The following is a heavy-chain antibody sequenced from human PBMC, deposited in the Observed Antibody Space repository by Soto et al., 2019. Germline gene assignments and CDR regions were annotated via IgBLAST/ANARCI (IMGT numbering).Heavy chain of an antibody. CDR3: ASSGRANFTSMVNYFYYGLDV. D-gene: IGHD5-18*01. CDR1: AFTFSDHG. Sequence: QLVESGGGVVQPGGSLRLSCSATPSAFTFSDHGMHWVRQTPGKGLEWLAVIWFDGVNRYYADSVKGRFTISRDNSENTLYLQMSSLSDEDTRVYYCASSGRANFTSMVNYFYYGLDVWGQGTTVAVSS. CDR2: IWFDGVNR. V-gene: IGHV3-33*01. J-gene: IGHJ6*02.